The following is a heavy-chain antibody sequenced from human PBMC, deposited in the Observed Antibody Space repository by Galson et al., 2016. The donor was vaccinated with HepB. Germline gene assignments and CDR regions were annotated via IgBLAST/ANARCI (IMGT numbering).Heavy chain of an antibody. CDR3: ARGGYYDSSGSLRY. CDR1: GGTFSRYV. J-gene: IGHJ4*02. D-gene: IGHD3-22*01. CDR2: IITMFGTA. V-gene: IGHV1-69*13. Sequence: SVKVSCKASGGTFSRYVISWVRQAPGQGLEWMGGIITMFGTAKYAQKFQGRVTITADASINTGHMELSGLTFEDTAVYFCARGGYYDSSGSLRYWGQGTLVTVSS.